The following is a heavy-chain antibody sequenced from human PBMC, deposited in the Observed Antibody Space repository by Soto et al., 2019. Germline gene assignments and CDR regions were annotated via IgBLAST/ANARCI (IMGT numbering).Heavy chain of an antibody. CDR1: GYSCSTYF. V-gene: IGHV5-10-1*01. J-gene: IGHJ6*02. CDR3: ARLGHDYSNSGMDV. CDR2: IDPAESDS. D-gene: IGHD4-4*01. Sequence: GESLKISCDASGYSCSTYFISLVLQMPGKGLEYMGKIDPAESDSNYSPSFQGHVTISVDKPISTAYLQWSSLKASDTATYYCARLGHDYSNSGMDVWGQGTTVTVSS.